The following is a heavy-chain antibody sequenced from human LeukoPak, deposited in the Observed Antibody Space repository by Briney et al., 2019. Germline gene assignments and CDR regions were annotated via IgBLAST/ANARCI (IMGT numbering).Heavy chain of an antibody. CDR2: ISAYNGNT. CDR3: ARDHFPGYY. V-gene: IGHV1-18*01. D-gene: IGHD1-14*01. CDR1: GYTFTSYV. J-gene: IGHJ4*02. Sequence: ASVKVSCKSSGYTFTSYVISWVRQAPGQGRGWMGWISAYNGNTNYAKKLHGRVTMTTDTSTSTAYMELRSLRSDDTAVYYCARDHFPGYYWGQGTLVTVSS.